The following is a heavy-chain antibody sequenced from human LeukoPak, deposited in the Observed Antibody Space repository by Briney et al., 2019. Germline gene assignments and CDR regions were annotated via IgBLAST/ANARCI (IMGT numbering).Heavy chain of an antibody. D-gene: IGHD3-22*01. V-gene: IGHV4-34*08. CDR1: GFTFSSYA. CDR2: INHSGST. Sequence: KPGGSLRLSCAASGFTFSSYAMSWVRQAPGRGLERIGEINHSGSTNYNPSLKSRVTISVDTSKNQFSLKLSSVNAADTAVYFCXXXXXXXDXSGYQGAFDLWGQGTMVTVSS. CDR3: XXXXXXXDXSGYQGAFDL. J-gene: IGHJ3*01.